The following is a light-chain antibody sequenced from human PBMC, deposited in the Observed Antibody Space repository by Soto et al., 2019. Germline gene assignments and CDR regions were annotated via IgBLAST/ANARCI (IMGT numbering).Light chain of an antibody. Sequence: AIQLTRSPSSLSSSVGDRVTITCRASQSISSALAWYQQKPGKAPTLLIYDASTLESGVPSRFSGSGSGTDFILTISSLQPEDFATYYCQQFNNYPLTFGGGTKVEIK. CDR2: DAS. V-gene: IGKV1D-13*01. J-gene: IGKJ4*01. CDR3: QQFNNYPLT. CDR1: QSISSA.